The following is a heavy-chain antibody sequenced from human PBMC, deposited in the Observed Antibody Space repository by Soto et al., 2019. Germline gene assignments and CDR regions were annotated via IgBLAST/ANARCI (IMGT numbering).Heavy chain of an antibody. CDR1: GCSITSSSYY. V-gene: IGHV4-39*01. J-gene: IGHJ5*02. CDR2: IYYSGST. D-gene: IGHD1-26*01. Sequence: SETLSLTCTFSGCSITSSSYYLGWIRQPPGKGLEWIGSIYYSGSTYYNPSLKSRVTISVDTSKNQFSLKLSSVTAADTAVYYCATQEVGGTYVYTFDPWGQGTLVTVSS. CDR3: ATQEVGGTYVYTFDP.